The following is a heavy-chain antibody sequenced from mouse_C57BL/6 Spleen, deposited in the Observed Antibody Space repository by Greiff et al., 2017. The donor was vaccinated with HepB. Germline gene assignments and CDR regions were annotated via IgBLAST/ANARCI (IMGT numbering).Heavy chain of an antibody. D-gene: IGHD1-1*01. V-gene: IGHV14-4*01. CDR1: GFNIKDDY. CDR2: IDPENGDT. Sequence: VHVKQSGAELVRPGASVKLSCTASGFNIKDDYMHWVKQRPEQGLEWIGWIDPENGDTEYASKFQGKATITADTSSNTAYLQLSSLTYEDTAFYDCTTQYYGSSAWFDYWGQGTLVTVSA. CDR3: TTQYYGSSAWFDY. J-gene: IGHJ3*01.